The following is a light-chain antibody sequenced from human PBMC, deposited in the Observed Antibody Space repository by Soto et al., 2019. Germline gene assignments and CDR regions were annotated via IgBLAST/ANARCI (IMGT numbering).Light chain of an antibody. V-gene: IGKV1-17*01. CDR1: QGIRDA. Sequence: DIQMTQSPSSLSASVGDRVTITCRASQGIRDALGGYQQKPGNAPTRLIYAASSLQSGGTARVSGSGSGTEFTLTISCLQTEDFATSCCLKHTRYSQTFGPGTKVEIK. CDR3: LKHTRYSQT. CDR2: AAS. J-gene: IGKJ3*01.